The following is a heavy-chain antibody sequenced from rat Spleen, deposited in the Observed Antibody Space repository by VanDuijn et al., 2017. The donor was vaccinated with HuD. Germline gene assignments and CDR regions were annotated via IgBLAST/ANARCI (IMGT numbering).Heavy chain of an antibody. D-gene: IGHD1-6*01. Sequence: EVQLVESGGGLVQPGRSMKLSCAASGFTFNNYWMTWIRQAPGKGLEWVASITPTGGSTYYPDSVKGRFTISRDNAKSTLYLQMDSLRSEDTASYYCARHGGILRIITPGYFDFWGPGTMVTVSS. CDR1: GFTFNNYW. V-gene: IGHV5-31*01. CDR2: ITPTGGST. J-gene: IGHJ1*01. CDR3: ARHGGILRIITPGYFDF.